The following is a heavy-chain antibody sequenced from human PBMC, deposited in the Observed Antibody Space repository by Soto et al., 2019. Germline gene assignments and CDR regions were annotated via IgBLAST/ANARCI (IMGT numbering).Heavy chain of an antibody. Sequence: QVHLVASGGGLVKPGGSLRLSCVASGITLSDNYMTWIRQAPGKGLEWLSYISISDYTTYYADSVKGRFTISRDNAKNSLYLQLNGLRVEDTAVYYCASGKWSLDYWGQGIRVTVSS. CDR2: ISISDYTT. CDR3: ASGKWSLDY. J-gene: IGHJ4*02. D-gene: IGHD2-8*01. CDR1: GITLSDNY. V-gene: IGHV3-11*04.